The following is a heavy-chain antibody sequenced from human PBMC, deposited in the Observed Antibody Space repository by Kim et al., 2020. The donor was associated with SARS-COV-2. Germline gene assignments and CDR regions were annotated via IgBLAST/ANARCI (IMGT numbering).Heavy chain of an antibody. Sequence: ETLSLTCTVSGGSISSSSYYWGWIRQPPGKGLEWIGSIYYSGSTYYNPSLKSRVTISVDTSKNQFSLKLSSVTAADTAVYYCARQITVAGAGTTPFGYWGQGTLVTVSS. J-gene: IGHJ4*02. V-gene: IGHV4-39*01. CDR1: GGSISSSSYY. D-gene: IGHD6-19*01. CDR3: ARQITVAGAGTTPFGY. CDR2: IYYSGST.